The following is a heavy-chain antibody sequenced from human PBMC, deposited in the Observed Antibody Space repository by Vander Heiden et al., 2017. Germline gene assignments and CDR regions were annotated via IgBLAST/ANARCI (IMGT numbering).Heavy chain of an antibody. V-gene: IGHV4-30-4*01. CDR2: IYYSGST. CDR1: GGSISSGDYY. Sequence: QVQLQESGPGLVKPSQTLSLTCTVSGGSISSGDYYWSWIRQPPGKGLEWIGYIYYSGSTYYNPSLKSRVTISVDTSKNQFSLKLSSVTAADTAVYYCASFYYDFWSGYGELWGGHQHWGQGTLVTVSS. D-gene: IGHD3-3*01. J-gene: IGHJ4*02. CDR3: ASFYYDFWSGYGELWGGHQH.